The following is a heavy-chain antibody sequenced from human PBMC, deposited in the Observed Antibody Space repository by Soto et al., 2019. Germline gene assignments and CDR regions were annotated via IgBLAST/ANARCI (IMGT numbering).Heavy chain of an antibody. CDR3: ARVPDR. V-gene: IGHV4-39*07. J-gene: IGHJ5*02. D-gene: IGHD2-2*01. CDR1: SGSIIISSYY. Sequence: PSETLSLTCTVSSGSIIISSYYWGWIRQSPGKGLEWIGNIYSRETMDTYYNPSLESRVTISVDRSKNQFSLKLSSVTAADTAVYYCARVPDRWGQGTLVTVSS. CDR2: IYSRETMDT.